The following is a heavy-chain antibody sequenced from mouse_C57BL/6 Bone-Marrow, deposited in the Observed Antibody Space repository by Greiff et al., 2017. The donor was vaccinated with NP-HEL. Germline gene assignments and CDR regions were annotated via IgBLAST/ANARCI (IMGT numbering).Heavy chain of an antibody. J-gene: IGHJ2*01. D-gene: IGHD1-1*01. CDR3: ARGDYYYGSSHLYYFDY. CDR1: GYTFTSYG. CDR2: IYPRSGNT. V-gene: IGHV1-81*01. Sequence: QVQLQQSGAELARPGASVKLSCKASGYTFTSYGISWVKQRTGQGLEWIGEIYPRSGNTYYNEKFKGKATLTADKSSSTAYMELRSLTSEDSAVYFCARGDYYYGSSHLYYFDYWGQGTTLTVSS.